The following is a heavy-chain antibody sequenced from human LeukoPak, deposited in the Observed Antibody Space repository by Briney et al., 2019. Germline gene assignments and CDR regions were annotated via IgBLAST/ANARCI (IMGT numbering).Heavy chain of an antibody. CDR2: TYSGGNT. Sequence: GGSLRLSCAASGFTVSSSHMTWVRQTPGKGLEWVSVTYSGGNTDYADSVKGRFTISRDNAKNSLYLQMNSLRDEDTAVYYCARDDNMRSWHDIDYWGQGTLVTVSS. CDR1: GFTVSSSH. V-gene: IGHV3-66*01. CDR3: ARDDNMRSWHDIDY. D-gene: IGHD6-13*01. J-gene: IGHJ4*02.